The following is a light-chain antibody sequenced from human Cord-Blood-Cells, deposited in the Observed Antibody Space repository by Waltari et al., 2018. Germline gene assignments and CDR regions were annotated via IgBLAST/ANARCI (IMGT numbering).Light chain of an antibody. J-gene: IGKJ2*01. CDR2: AAS. CDR1: QSISSY. Sequence: DIQMTQSPSSLSASVGDRVTITCRASQSISSYLNWYQQKPGKAPKLLIYAASSLQSGVPSRFSSSGSGTDFTLIIISLQPEDVATYYYQQNYSTPPYTFGQGTKLEIK. CDR3: QQNYSTPPYT. V-gene: IGKV1-39*01.